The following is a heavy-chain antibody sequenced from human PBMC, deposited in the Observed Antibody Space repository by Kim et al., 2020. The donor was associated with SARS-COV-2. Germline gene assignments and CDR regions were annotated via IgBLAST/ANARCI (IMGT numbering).Heavy chain of an antibody. V-gene: IGHV4-34*01. CDR1: GGSFSGYS. J-gene: IGHJ3*02. CDR2: INHSGST. Sequence: SETLSLTCGVYGGSFSGYSWSCIRQPPGKGLEWIGQINHSGSTNYNPSLKSRVTISVDTSKKQFSLKLSSVTAADTAVYYCAGIRPGYTSSWRESNAFD. D-gene: IGHD6-13*01. CDR3: AGIRPGYTSSWRESNAFD.